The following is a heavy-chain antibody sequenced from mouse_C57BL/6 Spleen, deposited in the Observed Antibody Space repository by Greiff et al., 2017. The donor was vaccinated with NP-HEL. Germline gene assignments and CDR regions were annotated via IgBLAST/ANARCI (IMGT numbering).Heavy chain of an antibody. V-gene: IGHV14-2*01. J-gene: IGHJ2*01. Sequence: EVKLMESGAELVKPGASVKLSCTASGFNITDYYMHWVKQRTEQGLEWIGRIDPEDGETKYAPKFQGKATITADTSSNTAYLQLSSLTSEDTAVYDYALDSSGYTFDYWGQGTTLTVSS. D-gene: IGHD3-2*02. CDR1: GFNITDYY. CDR3: ALDSSGYTFDY. CDR2: IDPEDGET.